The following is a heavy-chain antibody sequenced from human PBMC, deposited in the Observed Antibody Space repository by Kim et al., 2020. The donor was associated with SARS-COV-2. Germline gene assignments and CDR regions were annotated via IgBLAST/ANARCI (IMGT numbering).Heavy chain of an antibody. D-gene: IGHD3-22*01. CDR1: GGSISSSSYY. J-gene: IGHJ4*02. V-gene: IGHV4-39*07. Sequence: SETLSLTCTVSGGSISSSSYYWGWVRQPPGKGLEWIGSVYYSGSTYYNPSLKSRVTMSVDTSKNHFSLKLSSVTAADTAVYFCATLSGYYYGDLDYWGQGTLVTVSS. CDR3: ATLSGYYYGDLDY. CDR2: VYYSGST.